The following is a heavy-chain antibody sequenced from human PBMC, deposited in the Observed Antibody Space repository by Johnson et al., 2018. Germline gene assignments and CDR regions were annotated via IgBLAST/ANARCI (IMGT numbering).Heavy chain of an antibody. CDR3: ARGPSGGNTYYLSYFDY. V-gene: IGHV3-30*03. CDR1: GFTFSSYG. Sequence: QVQLVQSGGGVVQPGRSRRLSCEASGFTFSSYGMHWVRQAPGKGLEWVAVISYDGSNKYYADSLKGRFTISRDNSKTTLYLQMNSQRAEDTAVYYCARGPSGGNTYYLSYFDYWGQGTLVTVSS. J-gene: IGHJ4*02. CDR2: ISYDGSNK. D-gene: IGHD3-22*01.